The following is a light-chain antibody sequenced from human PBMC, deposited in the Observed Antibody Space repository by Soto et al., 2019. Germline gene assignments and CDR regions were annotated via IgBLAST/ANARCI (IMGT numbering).Light chain of an antibody. V-gene: IGLV1-44*01. CDR2: DNS. Sequence: QSVLTQAPSTSETPGQRVTISCSGSSSNIGSNAVNWYQQLQGTAPKLLIFDNSQRPSGVPDRFSGSKSGTSASLAISGLQFEDEADYYCAAWDDSLNGVLFGGGTKVTVL. J-gene: IGLJ2*01. CDR1: SSNIGSNA. CDR3: AAWDDSLNGVL.